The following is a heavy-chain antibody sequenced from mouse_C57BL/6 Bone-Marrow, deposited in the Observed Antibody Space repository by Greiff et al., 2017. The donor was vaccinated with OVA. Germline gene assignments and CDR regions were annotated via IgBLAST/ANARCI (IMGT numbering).Heavy chain of an antibody. J-gene: IGHJ3*01. CDR2: IWGGGST. CDR3: AKHKQQSFAY. Sequence: VNVVESGPGLVAPSQSLSITCTVSGFSLTSYGVDWVRQPPGKGLEWLGVIWGGGSTNNNSDLMYRLSISKDKSKSQVFLNMNSLQTDDTAMYFCAKHKQQSFAYWGQGTLVTVSA. V-gene: IGHV2-9*01. D-gene: IGHD6-1*01. CDR1: GFSLTSYG.